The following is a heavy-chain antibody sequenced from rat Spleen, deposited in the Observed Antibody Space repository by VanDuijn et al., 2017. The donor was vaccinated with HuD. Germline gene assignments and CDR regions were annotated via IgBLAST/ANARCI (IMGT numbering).Heavy chain of an antibody. CDR1: GFTFSNYD. J-gene: IGHJ2*01. V-gene: IGHV5-20*01. Sequence: EVQLVESGGGLVQPGRSMKLSCAASGFTFSNYDMAWVRQAPTKGLEWVASISYDGGSTYYPDSVKGRFTISRDNAKSSLYLQMDSLRSEDTANYYCTTRGRDWGQGVMVTVSS. CDR3: TTRGRD. CDR2: ISYDGGST. D-gene: IGHD1-11*01.